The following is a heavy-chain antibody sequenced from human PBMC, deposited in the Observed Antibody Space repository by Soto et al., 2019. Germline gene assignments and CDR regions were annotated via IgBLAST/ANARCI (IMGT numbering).Heavy chain of an antibody. Sequence: RLSCAASGFTFSSYAMCWVRQAPGKGLERVSSISVSGDRTFYADSVKGRFTISRDNFRNTLHLQMNSVRAEDTALYYCAKDGDSITRNKPLDYWGQGTLVTVSS. J-gene: IGHJ4*02. CDR1: GFTFSSYA. D-gene: IGHD3-3*01. CDR3: AKDGDSITRNKPLDY. CDR2: ISVSGDRT. V-gene: IGHV3-23*01.